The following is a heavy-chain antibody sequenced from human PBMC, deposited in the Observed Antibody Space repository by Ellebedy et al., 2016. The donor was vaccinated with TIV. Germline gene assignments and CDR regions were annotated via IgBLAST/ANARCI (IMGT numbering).Heavy chain of an antibody. CDR2: IYYSGST. CDR1: GGSFSGYY. CDR3: ARHTWIQLWLGYFDL. Sequence: SETLSLTCAVYGGSFSGYYWGWIRQPPGKGLEWIGSIYYSGSTYYNPSLKSRVTISVDTSKNQFSLKLSSVTAADTAVYYCARHTWIQLWLGYFDLWGRGTLVTVSS. D-gene: IGHD5-18*01. V-gene: IGHV4-39*01. J-gene: IGHJ2*01.